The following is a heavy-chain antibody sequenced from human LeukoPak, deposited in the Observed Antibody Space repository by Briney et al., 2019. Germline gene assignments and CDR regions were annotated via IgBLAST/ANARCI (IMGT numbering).Heavy chain of an antibody. V-gene: IGHV3-21*01. CDR3: ARAQEADAFDI. CDR1: GFTFSSYS. Sequence: GGSLRLSCAASGFTFSSYSMNWVRQAPGEGLEWVSSISSSSSYIYYADSVKGRFTISRDNAKNSLYLQMNSLRAEDTAVYYCARAQEADAFDIWGQGTMVTVSS. CDR2: ISSSSSYI. J-gene: IGHJ3*02.